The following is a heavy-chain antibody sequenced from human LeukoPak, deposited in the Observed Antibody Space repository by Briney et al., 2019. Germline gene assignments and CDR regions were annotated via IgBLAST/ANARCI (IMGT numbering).Heavy chain of an antibody. D-gene: IGHD3-22*01. CDR3: ARDRYYYDSSGYSLFDY. CDR1: GGSFSGYY. Sequence: SETLSLTCAVYGGSFSGYYWSWIRQPPGKGLEWIGEISHSGSTNYNPSLKSRVTISVDTSKNQFSLKLSSVTAADTAVYYCARDRYYYDSSGYSLFDYWGQGTLVTVSS. V-gene: IGHV4-34*01. J-gene: IGHJ4*02. CDR2: ISHSGST.